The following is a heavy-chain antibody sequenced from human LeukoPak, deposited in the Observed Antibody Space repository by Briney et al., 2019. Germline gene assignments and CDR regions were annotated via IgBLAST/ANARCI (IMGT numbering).Heavy chain of an antibody. V-gene: IGHV3-23*01. D-gene: IGHD6-19*01. CDR1: GFTFSSYA. Sequence: GGSLRLSCAASGFTFSSYAMSWVRQAPGKGLEWVSAISGSGGSTYYADSVKGRFTISSDNSKNTLYLQMNSLRAEETAVYYCAKQEGSGWYRAYYYYYGMDVWGQGTTVTVSS. J-gene: IGHJ6*02. CDR3: AKQEGSGWYRAYYYYYGMDV. CDR2: ISGSGGST.